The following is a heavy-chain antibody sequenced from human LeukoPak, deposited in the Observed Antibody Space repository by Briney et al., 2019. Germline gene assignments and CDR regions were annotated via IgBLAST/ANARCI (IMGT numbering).Heavy chain of an antibody. D-gene: IGHD6-19*01. CDR3: AREAGYSSGWFDY. V-gene: IGHV3-30*03. J-gene: IGHJ4*02. CDR1: GFTFSSYG. CDR2: ISYDGSNK. Sequence: GGSLRLSCAASGFTFSSYGMHWVRQAPGKGLEWVAVISYDGSNKYYADSVKGRFTISRDNSKNTLYLQMNSLRAEDTAVYYCAREAGYSSGWFDYWGQGTLVTVSS.